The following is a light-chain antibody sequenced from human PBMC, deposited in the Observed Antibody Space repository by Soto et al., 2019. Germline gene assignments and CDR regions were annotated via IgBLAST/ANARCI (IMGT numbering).Light chain of an antibody. CDR1: QGVXSN. CDR2: YES. V-gene: IGKV3-15*01. J-gene: IGKJ5*01. Sequence: DIAVTKCAATLSVSPGERATLACRASQGVXSNFAWYQRKPGQAPRLLIXYESTRATGILARFIGSGSGREFTITISSLQSEYVAVYYCHQYNNWPTITVGQGTRLEI. CDR3: HQYNNWPTIT.